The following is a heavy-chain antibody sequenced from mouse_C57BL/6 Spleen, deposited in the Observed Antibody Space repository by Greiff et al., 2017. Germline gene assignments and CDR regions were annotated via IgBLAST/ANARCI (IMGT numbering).Heavy chain of an antibody. D-gene: IGHD1-1*02. CDR3: ARLVATSYWYIDV. CDR2: IDPSDSET. CDR1: GYTFTSYW. V-gene: IGHV1-52*01. Sequence: QVQLQQPGAELVRPGSSVKLSCKASGYTFTSYWMHWVKQRPIQGLEWIGNIDPSDSETHYNQKFKDKATLTVDKSSSTAYMQLSSLTSEDSAVYYCARLVATSYWYIDVWGTGTTVTVSS. J-gene: IGHJ1*03.